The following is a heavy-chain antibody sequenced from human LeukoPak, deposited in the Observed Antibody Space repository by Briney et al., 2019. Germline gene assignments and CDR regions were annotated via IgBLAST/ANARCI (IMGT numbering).Heavy chain of an antibody. CDR2: IYYSGST. Sequence: SETLSLTCTVSGGSISSYYWSWIRQPPGKGLEWIGYIYYSGSTNYNPSLKSRVTISVDTSKNQFSLKLSSVTAAGTAVYYCARDSSLGSGLDYWGQGTLVTVSS. J-gene: IGHJ4*02. CDR1: GGSISSYY. D-gene: IGHD6-19*01. V-gene: IGHV4-59*01. CDR3: ARDSSLGSGLDY.